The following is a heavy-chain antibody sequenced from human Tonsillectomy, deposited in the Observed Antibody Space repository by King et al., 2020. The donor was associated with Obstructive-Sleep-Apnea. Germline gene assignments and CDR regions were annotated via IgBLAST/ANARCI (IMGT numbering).Heavy chain of an antibody. CDR3: ARELYGDYGVDY. Sequence: VQLVESGGGLVQPGGSLRLSCAASGFTLSRYWMHWVRQAPGKGLVWVSAIKSDGSSTTYADSVKGRFTNSRDNAKNTLYLQMNSLRGEDTAVYYCARELYGDYGVDYWGQGTLVTVSS. J-gene: IGHJ4*02. CDR1: GFTLSRYW. CDR2: IKSDGSST. D-gene: IGHD4-17*01. V-gene: IGHV3-74*01.